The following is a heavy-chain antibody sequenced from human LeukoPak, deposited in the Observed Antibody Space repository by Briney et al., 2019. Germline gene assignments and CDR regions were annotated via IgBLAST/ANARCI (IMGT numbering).Heavy chain of an antibody. Sequence: PSETLSLTCAVSGYFISSGYYWGWIRQPPGKGLEWIGSIYHTGSTYYNPSLKSRVAISVDTSKNQFSLKLSSVTAADTAVYYCARQLLYSRGYMDVWGKGTTVTVSS. CDR3: ARQLLYSRGYMDV. CDR2: IYHTGST. J-gene: IGHJ6*03. CDR1: GYFISSGYY. D-gene: IGHD6-13*01. V-gene: IGHV4-38-2*01.